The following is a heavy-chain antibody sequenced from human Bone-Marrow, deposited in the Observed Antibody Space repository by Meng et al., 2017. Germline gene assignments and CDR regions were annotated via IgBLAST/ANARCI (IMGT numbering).Heavy chain of an antibody. CDR2: INPNSGGT. J-gene: IGHJ5*02. CDR1: GYTFTGYY. Sequence: VQMVRSGAEGKKPGASVKVSCKASGYTFTGYYMHWVRQAPGQGLEWMGRINPNSGGTNYAQKFQGRVTMTRDTSISTAYMELSRLRSDDTAVYYCARVSVRGVIRWFDPWGQGTLVTVSS. CDR3: ARVSVRGVIRWFDP. V-gene: IGHV1-2*06. D-gene: IGHD3-10*01.